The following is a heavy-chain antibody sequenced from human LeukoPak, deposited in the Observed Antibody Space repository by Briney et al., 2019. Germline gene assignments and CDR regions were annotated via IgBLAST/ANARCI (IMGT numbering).Heavy chain of an antibody. CDR3: ARVQSYSFDY. D-gene: IGHD3-10*01. J-gene: IGHJ4*02. CDR1: EFTSSYYW. CDR2: IKQDGNEK. V-gene: IGHV3-7*01. Sequence: PGGSLRLSCAASEFTSSYYWMTWVRQAPGKRLEWVANIKQDGNEKYYVDSVKGRFTISRDNAKNSLYLQMNSLRAEDTAVYYCARVQSYSFDYWGQGTLVTVSS.